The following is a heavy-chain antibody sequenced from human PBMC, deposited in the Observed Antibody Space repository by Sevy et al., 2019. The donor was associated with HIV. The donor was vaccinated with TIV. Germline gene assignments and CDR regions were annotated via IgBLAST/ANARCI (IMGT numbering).Heavy chain of an antibody. J-gene: IGHJ4*02. Sequence: ASVKVSCKASGYTFTGYYMHWVRQAPGQGLEWMGWINPNSGGTNYAQKFQGRVTRTRDTSISTAYMELSRLRSDDTAVYYCARDSYGDYLLDYWGQGTLVTVSS. D-gene: IGHD4-17*01. CDR1: GYTFTGYY. CDR2: INPNSGGT. V-gene: IGHV1-2*02. CDR3: ARDSYGDYLLDY.